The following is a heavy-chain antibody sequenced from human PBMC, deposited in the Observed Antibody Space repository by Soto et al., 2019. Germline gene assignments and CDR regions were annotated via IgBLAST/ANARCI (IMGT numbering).Heavy chain of an antibody. CDR2: INPNSGVK. V-gene: IGHV1-2*02. CDR3: ARMRLRSTGPWENWFDP. J-gene: IGHJ5*02. D-gene: IGHD1-26*01. Sequence: ASVKVSCKASGNIFTDYYVHWVRQAPGQGLECMGLINPNSGVKNYEQKFQGRVTMTRDTSITTTYMELSRLTSDDTAVYYCARMRLRSTGPWENWFDPWG. CDR1: GNIFTDYY.